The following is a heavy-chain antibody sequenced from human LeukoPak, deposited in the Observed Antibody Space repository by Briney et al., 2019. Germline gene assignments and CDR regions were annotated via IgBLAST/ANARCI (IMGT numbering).Heavy chain of an antibody. Sequence: ASVKVSCKASGYTFINYHINWVRQATGQGREWMGWMSPNCGNTAYAQKFQGRVTITRNTSISTAYMELSSLTSEDTAVYFCARGIRAAARPRDWYYYMDVWGKGTTVTVSS. CDR2: MSPNCGNT. V-gene: IGHV1-8*01. CDR1: GYTFINYH. D-gene: IGHD6-6*01. CDR3: ARGIRAAARPRDWYYYMDV. J-gene: IGHJ6*03.